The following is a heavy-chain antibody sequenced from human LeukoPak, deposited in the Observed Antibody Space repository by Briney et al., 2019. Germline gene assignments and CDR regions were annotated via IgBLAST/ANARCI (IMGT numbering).Heavy chain of an antibody. CDR1: EFTLSSYD. J-gene: IGHJ6*03. CDR2: ISYDGSNK. Sequence: PGRSLGLTCAASEFTLSSYDMHWVRQAPGKGLEWVAVISYDGSNKYYADSVKGRFTISRDNSKKMLYLQMNSLRAEDTAVYYCAKGIRRLVGTIPGLRRDHYMDVWGKGTTVTVSS. CDR3: AKGIRRLVGTIPGLRRDHYMDV. D-gene: IGHD1-26*01. V-gene: IGHV3-30*18.